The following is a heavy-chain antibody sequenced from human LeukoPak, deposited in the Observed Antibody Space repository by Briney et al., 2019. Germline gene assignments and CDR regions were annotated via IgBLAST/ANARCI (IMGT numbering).Heavy chain of an antibody. CDR3: ARDLLYYYDSSGYYPNWFDP. J-gene: IGHJ5*02. D-gene: IGHD3-22*01. Sequence: GGXXRLSCAASGFTFSSYSMNWVRQAPGKGVEGVSSISSSSSYIYYADSVKGRFTISRYNSKNSLCLQMNSLRAEDTAVYYCARDLLYYYDSSGYYPNWFDPWGQGTLVTVSS. CDR1: GFTFSSYS. V-gene: IGHV3-21*01. CDR2: ISSSSSYI.